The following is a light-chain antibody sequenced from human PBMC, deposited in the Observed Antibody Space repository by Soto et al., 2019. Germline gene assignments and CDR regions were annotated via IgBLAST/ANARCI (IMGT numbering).Light chain of an antibody. V-gene: IGLV2-8*01. CDR1: SSDVGGYNY. CDR3: NSFAVTIFYV. Sequence: QSALTQPPSASGSPGQSVTISCTGTSSDVGGYNYVSWYQQHPGKAPKLRIYEVTKRPSGVPDRFSGSKSGNTASLTVSGLRAEDEADYFCNSFAVTIFYVFRTGTKVTV. J-gene: IGLJ1*01. CDR2: EVT.